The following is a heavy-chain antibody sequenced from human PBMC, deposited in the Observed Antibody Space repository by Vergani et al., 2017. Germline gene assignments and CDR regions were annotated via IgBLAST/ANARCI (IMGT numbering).Heavy chain of an antibody. CDR2: IIPIFGTA. D-gene: IGHD6-19*01. CDR1: GYTFTSYG. V-gene: IGHV1-69*13. Sequence: QVQLVQSGAEVKKPWASVKVSCKASGYTFTSYGISWVRQAPGQGLEWMGGIIPIFGTANYAQKFQGRVTITADESTSTAYMELSSLRSEDTAVYYCARGGGKRSGWYGPRDYWGQGTLVTVSS. CDR3: ARGGGKRSGWYGPRDY. J-gene: IGHJ4*02.